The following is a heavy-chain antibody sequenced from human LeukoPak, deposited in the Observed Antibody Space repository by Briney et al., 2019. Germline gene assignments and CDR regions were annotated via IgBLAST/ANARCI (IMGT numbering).Heavy chain of an antibody. D-gene: IGHD5-18*01. CDR2: IYYSGST. Sequence: NPSETLSLTCTVSGGSISSSSYYWGWIRQPPGKGLEWIGSIYYSGSTYYNPSLKSRVTISVDTSKNQFSLKLSSVTAADTAVYYCARDYSYGLYYFDYWGQGTLVPVSS. CDR3: ARDYSYGLYYFDY. CDR1: GGSISSSSYY. J-gene: IGHJ4*02. V-gene: IGHV4-39*07.